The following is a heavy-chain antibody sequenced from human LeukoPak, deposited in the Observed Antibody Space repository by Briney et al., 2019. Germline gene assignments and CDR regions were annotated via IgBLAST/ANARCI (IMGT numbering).Heavy chain of an antibody. Sequence: GGSLRLSCAASGFTFSSYGMHWVRQAPGKGLEWVAVIWYDGSNKYYADSVKGRFTISRDNSKNTLYLQMNSLRAEDTAVYYCARDFGYYDSSGYKLEYYYDYWGQGTLVTVSS. V-gene: IGHV3-33*01. D-gene: IGHD3-22*01. CDR1: GFTFSSYG. J-gene: IGHJ4*02. CDR3: ARDFGYYDSSGYKLEYYYDY. CDR2: IWYDGSNK.